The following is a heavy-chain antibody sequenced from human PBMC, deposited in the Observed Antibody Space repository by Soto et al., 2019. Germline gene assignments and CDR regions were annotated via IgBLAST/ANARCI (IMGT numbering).Heavy chain of an antibody. V-gene: IGHV4-4*07. CDR1: GGSISNFY. Sequence: SETLSLTCTVFGGSISNFYWSWVRQPAGKGLEWIGRIYPSGTTNYNPSLKSRVTMSVDTSENQLSLKLTSVTAADTAVYYCARGPYCGSDCYFGVWGQGTLVTVSS. CDR2: IYPSGTT. J-gene: IGHJ4*02. CDR3: ARGPYCGSDCYFGV. D-gene: IGHD2-21*02.